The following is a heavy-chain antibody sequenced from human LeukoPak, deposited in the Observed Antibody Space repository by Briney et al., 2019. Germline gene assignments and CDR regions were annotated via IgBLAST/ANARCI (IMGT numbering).Heavy chain of an antibody. CDR1: GFTFGDYA. J-gene: IGHJ3*02. V-gene: IGHV3-9*01. D-gene: IGHD6-19*01. Sequence: GGSLRLSCAASGFTFGDYAMHWVRQAPGKGLEWVSGISWNSGSIGYADSVKGRFTISRDNAKNSLYLQMNSLRAEDTALYYCAKGSGYSSGWSSDAFDIWGQGTMVTVSS. CDR3: AKGSGYSSGWSSDAFDI. CDR2: ISWNSGSI.